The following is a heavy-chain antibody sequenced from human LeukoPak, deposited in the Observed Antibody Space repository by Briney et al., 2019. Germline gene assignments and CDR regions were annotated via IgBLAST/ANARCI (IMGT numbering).Heavy chain of an antibody. V-gene: IGHV1-2*02. CDR3: ARDLISDYDFWSGSH. J-gene: IGHJ4*02. CDR2: INPNSGGT. D-gene: IGHD3-3*01. Sequence: ASVKVSCKASGYTFTGYYIHWVRQAPGQGLEWMGWINPNSGGTNYAQKFQGRVTMTRDTSISTGYMELSRLRSDDSAVYYCARDLISDYDFWSGSHWGQGTLVTVSS. CDR1: GYTFTGYY.